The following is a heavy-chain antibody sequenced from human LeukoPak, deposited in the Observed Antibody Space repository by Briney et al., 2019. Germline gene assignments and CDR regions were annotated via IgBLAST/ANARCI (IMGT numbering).Heavy chain of an antibody. Sequence: GGSLRLSCAASGFTFSTYNMNWVRQAPGKGLEWVSSITGRSTYIYYADSVKGRFTISRDNAKNSVYLQMNSLRAEDTAVYYCARDPPGDYGMDVWGRGTPVTVSS. D-gene: IGHD2-21*01. V-gene: IGHV3-21*01. J-gene: IGHJ6*02. CDR3: ARDPPGDYGMDV. CDR2: ITGRSTYI. CDR1: GFTFSTYN.